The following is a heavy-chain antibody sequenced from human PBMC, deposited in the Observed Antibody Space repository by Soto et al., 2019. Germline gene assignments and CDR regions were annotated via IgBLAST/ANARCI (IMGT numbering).Heavy chain of an antibody. V-gene: IGHV1-69*06. CDR3: ARCHSDSSGPGYLDS. Sequence: QVRLVQSEAEVKKAGSSVKVSCKASGGTFISDAVTWVRQAPGQGLEWMGGVIPMFPKANYAQKFQGRATITADKSTSTVYMELHSLKSEDTALYYCARCHSDSSGPGYLDSWGKGTRVNVTS. CDR1: GGTFISDA. D-gene: IGHD3-22*01. CDR2: VIPMFPKA. J-gene: IGHJ4*02.